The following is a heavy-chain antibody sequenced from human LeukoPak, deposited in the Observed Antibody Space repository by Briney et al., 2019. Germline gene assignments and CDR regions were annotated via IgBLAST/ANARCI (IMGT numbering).Heavy chain of an antibody. CDR3: ARGSPRADY. J-gene: IGHJ4*02. Sequence: SETLSLTCTVSGGSVSSGSYYWSWIRQPPGKGLEWIGYMYYSGSTNYNPSLKSRVTISVDTSKNQFSLKLTSVTAADTAVYYCARGSPRADYWGQGTLVTVSS. CDR2: MYYSGST. CDR1: GGSVSSGSYY. V-gene: IGHV4-61*01.